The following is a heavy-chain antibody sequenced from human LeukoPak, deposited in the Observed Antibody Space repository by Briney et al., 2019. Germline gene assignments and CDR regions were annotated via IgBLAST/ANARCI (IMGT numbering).Heavy chain of an antibody. D-gene: IGHD1-26*01. CDR2: INPDGSIR. CDR3: AREARVGGALQY. Sequence: GGSLRLSCVSSGLTFSTYWMHWVRPALRRGLAWVARINPDGSIRTYANSVQGRVTISRDTAKDTLFLQMNSLRAEDTAVYYCAREARVGGALQYWGQGTPVTVSS. CDR1: GLTFSTYW. J-gene: IGHJ4*02. V-gene: IGHV3-74*03.